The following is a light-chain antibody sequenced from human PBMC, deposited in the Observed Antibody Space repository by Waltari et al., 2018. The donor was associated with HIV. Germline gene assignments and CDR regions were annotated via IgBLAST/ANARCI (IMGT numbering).Light chain of an antibody. V-gene: IGLV3-25*03. Sequence: SYKLTQPPTVSVSPGRTAMITCYGHALPKHYSYWFQQNPGQAPVVVIYKDSERPSGIPERFSGSSSGTAATLTISGVQAEDEADYYCQSADSSGTYVVFGGGTKLTVL. J-gene: IGLJ2*01. CDR2: KDS. CDR3: QSADSSGTYVV. CDR1: ALPKHY.